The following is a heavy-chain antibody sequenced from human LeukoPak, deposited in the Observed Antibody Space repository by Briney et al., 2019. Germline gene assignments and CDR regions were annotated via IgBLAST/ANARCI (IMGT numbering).Heavy chain of an antibody. J-gene: IGHJ2*01. D-gene: IGHD1-7*01. CDR1: GFTFSSYS. Sequence: GGSLRLSCAASGFTFSSYSMNWVRQAPGKGLEWVSSISSSSSYIYYADSVKGRFTISRDNAKNSLYLQMNSLRAEDTAVYYCARDWNWGFWYFDLWGRGTLVTVSS. V-gene: IGHV3-21*01. CDR2: ISSSSSYI. CDR3: ARDWNWGFWYFDL.